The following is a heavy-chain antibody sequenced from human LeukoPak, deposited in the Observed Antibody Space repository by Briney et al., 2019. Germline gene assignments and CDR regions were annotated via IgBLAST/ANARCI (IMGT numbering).Heavy chain of an antibody. CDR1: GFTFSNYV. Sequence: PGGSLRLSCAASGFTFSNYVMSWVRQAPGKGPEWVSGINGGGGSTFYAESVTGRFTISRDNSKNTLFLQMNTLRAEDTAVYYCVKDGRRSLPCWGQGTLVTVSS. J-gene: IGHJ4*02. D-gene: IGHD2-15*01. V-gene: IGHV3-23*01. CDR2: INGGGGST. CDR3: VKDGRRSLPC.